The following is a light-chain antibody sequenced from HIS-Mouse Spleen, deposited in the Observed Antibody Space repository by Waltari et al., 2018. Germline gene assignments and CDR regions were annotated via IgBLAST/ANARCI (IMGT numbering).Light chain of an antibody. J-gene: IGLJ1*01. CDR2: DVS. CDR3: CSYAGSYTGV. V-gene: IGLV2-11*01. CDR1: SSDVGGYHH. Sequence: QSALTQPRPVSGSPGQSVPISCTGTSSDVGGYHHVSWYQQHPGKAPKLMIYDVSKRPSGVPDRFSGSKSGNTASLTISGLQAEDEADYYCCSYAGSYTGVFGTGTKVTVL.